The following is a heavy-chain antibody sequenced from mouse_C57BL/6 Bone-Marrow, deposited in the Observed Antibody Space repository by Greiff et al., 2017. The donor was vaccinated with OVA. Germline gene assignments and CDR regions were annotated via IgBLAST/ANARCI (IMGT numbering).Heavy chain of an antibody. CDR2: IYPGGGYT. Sequence: VKLMESGAELVRPGTSVKMSCKASGYTFTNYWIGWAKQRPGHGLEWIGDIYPGGGYTNYNEKFKGKATLTADKSSSTAYMQFSSLTSEDSAIYYCARDYGSSLEYWGQGTTLTVSS. J-gene: IGHJ2*01. D-gene: IGHD1-1*01. CDR1: GYTFTNYW. CDR3: ARDYGSSLEY. V-gene: IGHV1-63*01.